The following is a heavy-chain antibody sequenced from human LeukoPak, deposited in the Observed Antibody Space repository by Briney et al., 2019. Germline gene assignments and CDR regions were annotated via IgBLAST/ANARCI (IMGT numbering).Heavy chain of an antibody. V-gene: IGHV5-51*01. J-gene: IGHJ3*02. CDR2: IYPGDSDA. CDR1: GYSFTTYW. D-gene: IGHD2-21*02. Sequence: GESLKISCTGFGYSFTTYWIGWVRQMPGKGLEWMGIIYPGDSDARYSPSLQGQVTISVDKSISTAYLQCSSLKASDTAMYYCARQGRIVVVTTTHDAFDIWGQGTMVTVSS. CDR3: ARQGRIVVVTTTHDAFDI.